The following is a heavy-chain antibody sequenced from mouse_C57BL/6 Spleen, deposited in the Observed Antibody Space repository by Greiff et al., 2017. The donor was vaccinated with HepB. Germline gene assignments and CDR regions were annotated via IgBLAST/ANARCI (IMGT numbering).Heavy chain of an antibody. V-gene: IGHV3-6*01. CDR3: ARERNDGYPFDY. J-gene: IGHJ2*01. CDR1: GYSITSGYY. D-gene: IGHD2-3*01. Sequence: DVQLQESGPGLVKPSQSLSLTCSVTGYSITSGYYWNWIRQFPGNKLEWMGYISYDGSNNYNPSLKNRISITRDTSKNQFFLKLNSVTTEDTATYYCARERNDGYPFDYWGQGTTLTVSS. CDR2: ISYDGSN.